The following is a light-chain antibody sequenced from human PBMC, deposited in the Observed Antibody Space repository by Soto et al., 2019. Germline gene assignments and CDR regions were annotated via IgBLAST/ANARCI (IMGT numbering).Light chain of an antibody. CDR3: QQYGSSPKT. CDR1: QSVSSSY. V-gene: IGKV3-20*01. CDR2: GAS. Sequence: EIVLTQSPGTLSLSPGERATLSCRASQSVSSSYLAWYQQKRGQAPRLLIYGASSKATGIPDRFSGSGSGTNFTLTLSRLEPEDFAVYFCQQYGSSPKTFGQGTKVEIK. J-gene: IGKJ1*01.